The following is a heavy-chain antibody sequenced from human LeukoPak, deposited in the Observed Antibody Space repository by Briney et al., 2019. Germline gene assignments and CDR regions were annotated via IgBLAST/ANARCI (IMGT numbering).Heavy chain of an antibody. Sequence: SQTLSLTCTVSGASISSDTYFWSWIRQPAGKGLEWIGRISSTGRTDYNPSLTSRVTISVDTSKNQLSMKLSSVTAADTAVYYCAKGAGPPWFDPWGQGTLVTVSS. V-gene: IGHV4-61*02. J-gene: IGHJ5*02. CDR1: GASISSDTYF. CDR3: AKGAGPPWFDP. D-gene: IGHD6-19*01. CDR2: ISSTGRT.